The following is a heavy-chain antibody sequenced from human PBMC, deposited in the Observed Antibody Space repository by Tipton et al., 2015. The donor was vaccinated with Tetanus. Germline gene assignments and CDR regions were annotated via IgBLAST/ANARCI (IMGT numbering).Heavy chain of an antibody. Sequence: SLRLSCEGSGFNFDTYAMGWVHQAPGKGLEWIAAISGSGASIYHADSVRGRFYVSRDASRNILHLQMDTLRSEDTAVYYCARGGSYSYGPRGFDLWGRGTLVTVSS. J-gene: IGHJ2*01. V-gene: IGHV3-23*01. CDR1: GFNFDTYA. CDR2: ISGSGASI. CDR3: ARGGSYSYGPRGFDL. D-gene: IGHD5-18*01.